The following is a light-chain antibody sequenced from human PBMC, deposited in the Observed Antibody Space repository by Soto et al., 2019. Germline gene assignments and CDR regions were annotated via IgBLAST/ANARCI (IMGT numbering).Light chain of an antibody. CDR1: QSVSTN. Sequence: VMTQSPAILSVSPGERATLSCRASQSVSTNVAWYQQISGQTPRLLIYGASTRATGIPVRFSASGYGTEFTRTFSGLRSEDVAVYYCPQYAEWPYTLGHGTKVEI. CDR2: GAS. J-gene: IGKJ2*01. CDR3: PQYAEWPYT. V-gene: IGKV3-15*01.